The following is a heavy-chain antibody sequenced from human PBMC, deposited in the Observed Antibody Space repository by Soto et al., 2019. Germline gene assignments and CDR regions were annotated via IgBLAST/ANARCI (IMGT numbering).Heavy chain of an antibody. CDR2: ISPYNRNT. Sequence: QVHLVQSGAEVKKSGASVKVSCKASGYTSLNYGITWVRQAPGQGLEWLGWISPYNRNTDYSENLQGRVTLTTDTSTSTVYMELRRLRSDDPAVYYCATSSGALEMGAAWFDPWGQGTLVTVSS. V-gene: IGHV1-18*04. CDR3: ATSSGALEMGAAWFDP. D-gene: IGHD1-26*01. CDR1: GYTSLNYG. J-gene: IGHJ5*02.